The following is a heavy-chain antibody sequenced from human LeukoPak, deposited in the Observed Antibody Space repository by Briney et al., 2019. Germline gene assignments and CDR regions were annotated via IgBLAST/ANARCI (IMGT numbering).Heavy chain of an antibody. J-gene: IGHJ4*02. CDR2: IHPRDSDI. V-gene: IGHV5-51*01. CDR3: ARMIGLGEVSPYFDY. D-gene: IGHD3-16*02. Sequence: GESLKISCKGSGYSFTTYWIAWVRQVPGKGLEWMGIIHPRDSDIRYNPPFQGQVTISADKSISTAYLQWNSLKASDTAMYYCARMIGLGEVSPYFDYWGQGTLVTVSS. CDR1: GYSFTTYW.